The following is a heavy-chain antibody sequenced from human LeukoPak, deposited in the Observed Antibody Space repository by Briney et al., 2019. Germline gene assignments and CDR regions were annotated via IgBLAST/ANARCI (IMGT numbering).Heavy chain of an antibody. CDR2: IYFSGST. Sequence: SETLSLTCTVSGGSISSSSYYWGWIRQPPGKGLEWIGNIYFSGSTNYSPSFKSRVTMSVDTSKDQFSLKLSSVTAADTAVFYCARLDYYDSSGFYCGFDYWGQGTLVTVSS. CDR3: ARLDYYDSSGFYCGFDY. V-gene: IGHV4-39*01. D-gene: IGHD3-22*01. J-gene: IGHJ4*02. CDR1: GGSISSSSYY.